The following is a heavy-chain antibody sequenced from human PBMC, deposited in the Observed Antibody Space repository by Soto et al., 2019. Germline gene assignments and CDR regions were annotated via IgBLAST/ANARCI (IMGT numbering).Heavy chain of an antibody. V-gene: IGHV4-61*01. CDR2: IYYSGST. CDR1: GGSVSSGSYY. Sequence: QLQLQESGPGLVKPSETLSLTCTVSGGSVSSGSYYWSWIRQPPGKGLEWIGDIYYSGSTNYNPSHRSRVHISVDTSKNQFSLKLSFVTAADTAVYYCASVTRTCISTSCYRYYYGMDVWGQGTTVTVSS. CDR3: ASVTRTCISTSCYRYYYGMDV. D-gene: IGHD2-2*02. J-gene: IGHJ6*02.